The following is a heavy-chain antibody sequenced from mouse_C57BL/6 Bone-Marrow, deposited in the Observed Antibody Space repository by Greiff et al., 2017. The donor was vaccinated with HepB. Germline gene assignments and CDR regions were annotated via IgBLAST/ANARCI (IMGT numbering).Heavy chain of an antibody. CDR2: IYPGSGST. J-gene: IGHJ1*03. D-gene: IGHD2-10*01. CDR1: GYTFTSYW. V-gene: IGHV1-55*01. Sequence: QVHVKQPGAELVKPGASVKMSCKASGYTFTSYWITWVKQRPGQGLEWIGDIYPGSGSTNYNEKFKSKATLTVDTSSSTAYMQLSSLTSEDSAVYYCARPYYGNYGGYFDVWGTGTTVTVSS. CDR3: ARPYYGNYGGYFDV.